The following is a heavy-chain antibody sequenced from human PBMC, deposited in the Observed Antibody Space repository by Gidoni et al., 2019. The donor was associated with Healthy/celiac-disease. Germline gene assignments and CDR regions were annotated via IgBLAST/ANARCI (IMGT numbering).Heavy chain of an antibody. D-gene: IGHD3-10*01. V-gene: IGHV4-4*02. CDR3: AREKNYYGSGSYYTAFDP. CDR2: IYHSGST. J-gene: IGHJ5*02. CDR1: GGSISSSNW. Sequence: QVQLQESGPGLAKPSGALSITCAVSGGSISSSNWWSWVRQPPGKGLEWIGEIYHSGSTNSNPSLKSRVTISVDKSNNQFSLKLSSVTAADTAVYYCAREKNYYGSGSYYTAFDPWGQGTLVTVSS.